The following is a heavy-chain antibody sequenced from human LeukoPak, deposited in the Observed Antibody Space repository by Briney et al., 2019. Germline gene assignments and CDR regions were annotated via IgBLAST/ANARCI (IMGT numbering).Heavy chain of an antibody. J-gene: IGHJ4*02. V-gene: IGHV3-30*03. CDR3: ARDLVGVGAGS. D-gene: IGHD1-26*01. Sequence: GRSLRLSCAASGFTFSSYGMHWVRQAPGKGLEWVAVISYDGSNKYYADSVKGRFTISRDNSKNTLYLQMNSLRAEDTAVYYCARDLVGVGAGSWGQGTLVTVSS. CDR2: ISYDGSNK. CDR1: GFTFSSYG.